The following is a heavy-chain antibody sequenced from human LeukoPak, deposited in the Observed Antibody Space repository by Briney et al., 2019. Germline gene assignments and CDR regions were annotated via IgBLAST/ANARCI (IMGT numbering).Heavy chain of an antibody. J-gene: IGHJ4*02. CDR3: ARGRAAEY. V-gene: IGHV4-34*01. CDR1: GGSFSGYY. D-gene: IGHD6-13*01. CDR2: INHSGST. Sequence: TTSETLSLTCAVYGGSFSGYYWSWIRQPPGKGLEWIGEINHSGSTNYNPSLKSRVTISVDTSKNQFSLKLSSVTAADTAVYYCARGRAAEYWGQGTLVTASS.